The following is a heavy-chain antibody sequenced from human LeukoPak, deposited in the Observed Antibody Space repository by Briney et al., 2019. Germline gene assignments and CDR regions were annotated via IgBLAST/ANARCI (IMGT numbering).Heavy chain of an antibody. CDR2: INWNVGST. Sequence: GGSLRLSCAASGFTFDDYGMSWGRQAPGKGLDWVSGINWNVGSTGYADSVKGRFTISRDNAKNSLYLQMNSLRAEDTAVYFCAREKPATDAFDIWGQGTMVTVSS. CDR1: GFTFDDYG. CDR3: AREKPATDAFDI. V-gene: IGHV3-20*04. D-gene: IGHD5-12*01. J-gene: IGHJ3*02.